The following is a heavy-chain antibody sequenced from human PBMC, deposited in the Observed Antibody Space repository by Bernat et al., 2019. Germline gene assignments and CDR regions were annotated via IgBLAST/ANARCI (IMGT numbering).Heavy chain of an antibody. D-gene: IGHD6-25*01. Sequence: EVQLVESGGGLVKPGGSLRLSCAASGFTFSNAWMNWVRQAPGKGLEWVGRIKSKPNGGTTDYAAPVSGRFTISRDDSESTVSLQMSSLKTGDTAVYYCSTGGYYMDYWGQGTLVTVSS. CDR3: STGGYYMDY. J-gene: IGHJ4*02. V-gene: IGHV3-15*07. CDR2: IKSKPNGGTT. CDR1: GFTFSNAW.